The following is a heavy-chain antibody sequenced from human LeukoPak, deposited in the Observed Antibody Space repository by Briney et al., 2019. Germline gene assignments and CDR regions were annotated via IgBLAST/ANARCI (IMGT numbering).Heavy chain of an antibody. Sequence: SVKVSCKASGGTFSSYAISWVRQAPGQGLEWMGRIIPIFGTASYAQKFQGRVTTTTDESTSTDYMELSSLRSEDTAVYYCARAVRYDSSGYTLTPYFDYWGQGTLVTVSS. CDR1: GGTFSSYA. J-gene: IGHJ4*02. V-gene: IGHV1-69*05. D-gene: IGHD3-22*01. CDR3: ARAVRYDSSGYTLTPYFDY. CDR2: IIPIFGTA.